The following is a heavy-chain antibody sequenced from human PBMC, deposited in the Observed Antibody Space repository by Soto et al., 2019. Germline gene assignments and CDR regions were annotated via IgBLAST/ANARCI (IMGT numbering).Heavy chain of an antibody. CDR2: INPITGGT. V-gene: IGHV1-2*02. CDR3: ARNYYDSSDRDSLDY. D-gene: IGHD3-22*01. CDR1: GYTFTSYY. Sequence: ASVKVSCKASGYTFTSYYIHWVRQAPGQGLEWMGWINPITGGTNYAPKFQGRVTMTRDTSITTAYMELSRLRSDDTAVYYCARNYYDSSDRDSLDYWGQGTLVTVSS. J-gene: IGHJ4*02.